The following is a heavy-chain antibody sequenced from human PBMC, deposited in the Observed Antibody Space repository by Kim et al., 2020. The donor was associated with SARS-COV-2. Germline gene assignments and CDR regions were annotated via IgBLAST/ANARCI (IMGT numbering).Heavy chain of an antibody. J-gene: IGHJ6*02. D-gene: IGHD3-10*01. CDR3: ARVQTIPGNYYYYDMDV. CDR1: GGSISSGGYY. Sequence: SETLSLTCTVSGGSISSGGYYLSWIRQHPGKGLEWIGYIHHSGSTYYNPSLKSRLTISVDTSKNQFSLKLSSVTAADTAVYYCARVQTIPGNYYYYDMDVWGQGTTVTVSS. V-gene: IGHV4-31*03. CDR2: IHHSGST.